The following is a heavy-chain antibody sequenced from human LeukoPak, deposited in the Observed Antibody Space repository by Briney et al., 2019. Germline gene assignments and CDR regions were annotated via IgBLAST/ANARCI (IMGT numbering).Heavy chain of an antibody. CDR1: GGSISSYY. D-gene: IGHD1-20*01. V-gene: IGHV4-59*01. CDR3: ARHNWNRAVFDY. J-gene: IGHJ4*02. CDR2: IYYSGST. Sequence: PSETLSLTCTVSGGSISSYYWSWIRQPPGKGLEWIGYIYYSGSTNYNPSLKSRVTISVDTSKNQFSLKLSSVTAADTAVYYCARHNWNRAVFDYWGQGTLVTVSS.